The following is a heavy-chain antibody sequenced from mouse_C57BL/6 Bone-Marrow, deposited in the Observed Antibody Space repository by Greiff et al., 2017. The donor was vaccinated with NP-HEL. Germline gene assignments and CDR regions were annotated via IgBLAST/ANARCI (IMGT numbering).Heavy chain of an antibody. CDR2: IDPSDSYT. J-gene: IGHJ3*01. D-gene: IGHD2-2*01. CDR3: ARRGGVTTGFDY. V-gene: IGHV1-59*01. CDR1: GYTFTSYW. Sequence: QVQLQQPGAELVRPGTSVKLSCKASGYTFTSYWMHWVKQRPGQGLEWIGVIDPSDSYTTYNQKFKGKATLTVDTSSSTAYMQLSSLTSEDSAVYYCARRGGVTTGFDYWGQGTLVTVSA.